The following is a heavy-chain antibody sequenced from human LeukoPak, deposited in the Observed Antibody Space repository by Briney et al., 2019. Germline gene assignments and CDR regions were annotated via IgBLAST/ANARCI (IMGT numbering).Heavy chain of an antibody. CDR1: GFTFSSYA. V-gene: IGHV3-30-3*01. Sequence: GGSLRLSCPASGFTFSSYAMHWFRQAPGKGLEGVPVISYDGSNKCYADSVKGRFTISRNNSKNTLYLQMNTLRAEDTAGYYCGGEGGGGWHGSGSYLDYWGQGTLVTVSS. J-gene: IGHJ4*02. CDR3: GGEGGGGWHGSGSYLDY. CDR2: ISYDGSNK. D-gene: IGHD3-10*01.